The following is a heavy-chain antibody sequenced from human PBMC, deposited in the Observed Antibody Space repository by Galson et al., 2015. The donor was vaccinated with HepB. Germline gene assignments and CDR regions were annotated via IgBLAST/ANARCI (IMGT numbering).Heavy chain of an antibody. CDR2: ISYDGSNK. CDR3: ARGYCSSTSCYTGTKLDY. D-gene: IGHD2-2*02. CDR1: GFTFSSYA. V-gene: IGHV3-30-3*01. J-gene: IGHJ4*02. Sequence: LRLSCAASGFTFSSYAMHRVRQAPGKGLEWVAVISYDGSNKYYADSVKGRFTISRDNSKNTLYLQMNSLRAEDTAVYYCARGYCSSTSCYTGTKLDYWGQGTLVTVSS.